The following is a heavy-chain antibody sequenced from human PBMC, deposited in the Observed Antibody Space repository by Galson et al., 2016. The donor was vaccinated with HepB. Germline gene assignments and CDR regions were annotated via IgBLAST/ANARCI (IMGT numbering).Heavy chain of an antibody. Sequence: SLRLSCAASGFTFSDWDFHWVRQAPGKGLDWVAVISKTGDTTFYGDSVKGRFTISRDNSKNTLYLQMNSLRAEDTAVYYCASLRFKGFDLWGRGTLVTVSS. CDR3: ASLRFKGFDL. V-gene: IGHV3-30*14. D-gene: IGHD3-3*01. J-gene: IGHJ2*01. CDR2: ISKTGDTT. CDR1: GFTFSDWD.